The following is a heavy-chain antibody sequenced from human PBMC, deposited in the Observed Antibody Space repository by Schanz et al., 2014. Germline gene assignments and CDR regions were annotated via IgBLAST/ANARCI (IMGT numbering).Heavy chain of an antibody. D-gene: IGHD5-18*01. Sequence: QVQLVQSGAELRKPGTSVKVSCKTSGYTFSNDDINWVRQAIGQGPEWMGWMQPDSGKTHYAQKLQGRVTLTTDTSTSTAYMELRSLRSDDTALYYCTRGGYSYALSAFDIWGHGTMVTVSA. CDR1: GYTFSNDD. V-gene: IGHV1-8*01. J-gene: IGHJ3*02. CDR2: MQPDSGKT. CDR3: TRGGYSYALSAFDI.